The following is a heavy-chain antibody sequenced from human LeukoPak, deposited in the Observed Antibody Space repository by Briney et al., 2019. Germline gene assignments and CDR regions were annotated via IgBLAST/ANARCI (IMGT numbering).Heavy chain of an antibody. J-gene: IGHJ3*02. V-gene: IGHV3-33*01. CDR3: ARNFFYGDAFDI. CDR2: IWYDGSNK. CDR1: GFTFSSYG. Sequence: GGSLRLSCAASGFTFSSYGMPWVRQAPGKGLEWVAVIWYDGSNKYYADSVKGRFTISRDNSKNTLYLQMNSLRAEDTAVYYCARNFFYGDAFDIWGQGTMVTVSS. D-gene: IGHD1-7*01.